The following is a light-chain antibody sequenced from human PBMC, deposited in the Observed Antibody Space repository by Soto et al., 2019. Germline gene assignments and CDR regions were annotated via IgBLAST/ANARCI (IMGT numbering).Light chain of an antibody. V-gene: IGLV2-14*01. CDR3: SSYTSSSTHYV. CDR1: SSDVGGYNY. Sequence: QSALTQPASVSGSPGQSITISCTGTSSDVGGYNYVSWYQQHPGKAPKLRIYEVSNRPSGVSNRFSGSKSGNTASLTISGLQAEDEADYYCSSYTSSSTHYVFGTGTKLTVL. CDR2: EVS. J-gene: IGLJ1*01.